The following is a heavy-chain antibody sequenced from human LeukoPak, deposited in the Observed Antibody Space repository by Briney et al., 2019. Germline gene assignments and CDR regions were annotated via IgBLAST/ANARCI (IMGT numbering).Heavy chain of an antibody. J-gene: IGHJ6*03. CDR3: ARGVRFLEWLTGDYYYMDV. CDR2: IIPIFGTA. CDR1: GGTFSSYA. D-gene: IGHD3-3*01. V-gene: IGHV1-69*05. Sequence: SVKVSCKASGGTFSSYAISWVRQARGQGLEWMGRIIPIFGTANYSQKFQGRVTITTDESTSTAYMELSSLRSEDTAVYYCARGVRFLEWLTGDYYYMDVWGKGTTVTVSS.